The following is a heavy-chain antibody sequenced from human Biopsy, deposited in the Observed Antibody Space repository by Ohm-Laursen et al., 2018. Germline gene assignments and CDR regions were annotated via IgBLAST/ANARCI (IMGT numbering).Heavy chain of an antibody. V-gene: IGHV3-11*01. CDR2: ISGGSGII. Sequence: SLRLSCAAPGFTFSDYYMTWIRQAPGKGPEWVSYISGGSGIIYYADSVKGRFTISRDDANKSLFLQMNSLRAEDTAVYCCAREATIAPVLYDMDIWGQGTTVIVSS. CDR3: AREATIAPVLYDMDI. CDR1: GFTFSDYY. J-gene: IGHJ6*02. D-gene: IGHD2-21*01.